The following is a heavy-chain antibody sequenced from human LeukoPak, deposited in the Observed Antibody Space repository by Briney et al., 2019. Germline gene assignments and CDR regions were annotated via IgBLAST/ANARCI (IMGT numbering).Heavy chain of an antibody. J-gene: IGHJ5*02. CDR3: ARDIAAAGTIDWFDP. V-gene: IGHV3-30*19. D-gene: IGHD6-13*01. Sequence: GGSLRLSCAASGFTFSDYGIHWVRRAPGKGLEWVAVISYDGSNKYYADSVKGRFTISRDNSKNTLYLQMNSLRAEDTAAYYCARDIAAAGTIDWFDPWGQGTLVTVSS. CDR1: GFTFSDYG. CDR2: ISYDGSNK.